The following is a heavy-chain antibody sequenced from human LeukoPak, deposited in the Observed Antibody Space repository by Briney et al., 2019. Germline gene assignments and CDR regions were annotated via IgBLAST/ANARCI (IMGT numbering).Heavy chain of an antibody. CDR3: ARGRMSVAGSYEY. CDR1: GITFGSYW. CDR2: IKPDGSEK. J-gene: IGHJ4*02. V-gene: IGHV3-7*05. D-gene: IGHD6-19*01. Sequence: SGGSLRLSCAASGITFGSYWTTWVRQAPGKGLECVANIKPDGSEKYYVDSVEGRFTISRDNAKNSLFLEMNSLRAEDTAVYYCARGRMSVAGSYEYWGQGTLVTVSS.